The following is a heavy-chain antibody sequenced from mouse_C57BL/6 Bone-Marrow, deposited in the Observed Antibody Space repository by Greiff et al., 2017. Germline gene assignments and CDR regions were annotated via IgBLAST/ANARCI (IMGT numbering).Heavy chain of an antibody. CDR3: ARGACYYYGMDY. CDR2: INSDGGST. V-gene: IGHV5-2*01. J-gene: IGHJ4*01. CDR1: EYEFPSHD. D-gene: IGHD6-1*01. Sequence: EVQLVESGGGLVQPGASLKLSCESNEYEFPSHDMSWVRKTPEKRLELVAAINSDGGSTYYPDTMERRFIISRDNTKKTLYLQMSSLRSEATALYYCARGACYYYGMDYWGQGTSVTVSS.